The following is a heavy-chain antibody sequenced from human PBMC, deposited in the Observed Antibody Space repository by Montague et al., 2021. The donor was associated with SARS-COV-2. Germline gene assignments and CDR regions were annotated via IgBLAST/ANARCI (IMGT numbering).Heavy chain of an antibody. CDR2: IYASGGT. CDR1: GEPISGFF. V-gene: IGHV4-4*07. CDR3: ARRAQWQLSWFFDL. D-gene: IGHD6-19*01. J-gene: IGHJ2*01. Sequence: SETLSLTCSVSGEPISGFFWNWIRQPAGKGLEWIGRIYASGGTDYNPSLGSRVTMSVDTSKNQFSLKVTSVTAADTAVYYCARRAQWQLSWFFDLWGRGTLVTVSS.